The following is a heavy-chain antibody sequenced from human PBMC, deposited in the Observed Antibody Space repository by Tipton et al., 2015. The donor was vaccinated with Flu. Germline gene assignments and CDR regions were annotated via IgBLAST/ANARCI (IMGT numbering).Heavy chain of an antibody. V-gene: IGHV4-38-2*01. Sequence: TLSLTCSVSGDAVASDYYWGWIRQSPGKGLEWIGNIHRTGNSYYNPSLKSRVTMSVDRSTNQFSLRLTSVTAADTAVYFCARRDYSTYVSDPKSWFDAWGRGILVTVSS. CDR2: IHRTGNS. CDR1: GDAVASDYY. CDR3: ARRDYSTYVSDPKSWFDA. J-gene: IGHJ5*02. D-gene: IGHD4-11*01.